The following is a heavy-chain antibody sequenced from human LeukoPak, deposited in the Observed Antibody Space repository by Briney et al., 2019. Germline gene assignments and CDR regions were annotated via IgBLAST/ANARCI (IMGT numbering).Heavy chain of an antibody. CDR3: ARADRSDYYSAPNAFDI. V-gene: IGHV4-61*08. D-gene: IGHD3-22*01. Sequence: PSQTLSLTCTVSGGSISSGDYYWSWIRQPPEKGLEWIGHIDYSGSTNSNPSLKSRVTMSVDTSKNQFSLRLSSVTAADTAVYFCARADRSDYYSAPNAFDIWGQGTMVAVSS. J-gene: IGHJ3*02. CDR2: IDYSGST. CDR1: GGSISSGDYY.